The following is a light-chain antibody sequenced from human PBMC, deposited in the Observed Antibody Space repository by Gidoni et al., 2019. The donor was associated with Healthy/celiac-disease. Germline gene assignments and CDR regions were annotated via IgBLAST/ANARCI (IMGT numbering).Light chain of an antibody. CDR2: QDS. CDR3: PACDSSPV. CDR1: KLGDKY. V-gene: IGLV3-1*01. J-gene: IGLJ2*01. Sequence: ELNQPAAVAVSPGQTASITCSGDKLGDKYACWYQQKPGQSPVLVISQDSKRPSGIPERFSGSNSGNTATLTIIGTQAMDWADYSCPACDSSPVFGGGTKLTVL.